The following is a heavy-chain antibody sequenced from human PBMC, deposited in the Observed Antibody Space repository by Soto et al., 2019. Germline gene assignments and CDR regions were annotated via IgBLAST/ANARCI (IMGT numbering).Heavy chain of an antibody. CDR1: GGTFSSYA. V-gene: IGHV1-69*06. J-gene: IGHJ6*02. Sequence: PVEVSFEASGGTFSSYAISWLRQAPGQGLEWMGGIIPIFGTANYAQKFQGRVTITADKSTSTAYMELSSLRSEDTAVYYCASGNSIAARPDYYYYYDMDVWGQGTTVTVSS. CDR2: IIPIFGTA. CDR3: ASGNSIAARPDYYYYYDMDV. D-gene: IGHD6-6*01.